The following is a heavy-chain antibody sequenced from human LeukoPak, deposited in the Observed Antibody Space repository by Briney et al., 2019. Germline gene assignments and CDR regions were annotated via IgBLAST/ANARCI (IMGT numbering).Heavy chain of an antibody. CDR3: ARDREEYCSGGSCTNFDY. CDR2: ISSSSSYI. CDR1: GFTFSSYT. Sequence: GGSLRLSCAASGFTFSSYTMNWVRQAPGKGLEWVSSISSSSSYIYYADSVKGRFTISRHNAKNSLYLQMNSLRAEDTAVYYCARDREEYCSGGSCTNFDYWGQGTLVTVSS. V-gene: IGHV3-21*01. J-gene: IGHJ4*02. D-gene: IGHD2-15*01.